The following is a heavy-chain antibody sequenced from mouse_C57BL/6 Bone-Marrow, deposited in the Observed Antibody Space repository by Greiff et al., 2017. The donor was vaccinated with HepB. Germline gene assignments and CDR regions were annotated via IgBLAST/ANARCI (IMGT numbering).Heavy chain of an antibody. CDR1: GFNIKDDY. D-gene: IGHD1-1*01. V-gene: IGHV14-4*01. CDR3: TILYYGSSYGYFDV. Sequence: EVQLQQSGAELVRPGASVKLSCTASGFNIKDDYMHWVKQRPEQGLEWIGWIDPENGDTEYASKLQGKATITADTSSNTAYLQLSSLTSEDTAVYYCTILYYGSSYGYFDVWGTGTTVTVSS. J-gene: IGHJ1*03. CDR2: IDPENGDT.